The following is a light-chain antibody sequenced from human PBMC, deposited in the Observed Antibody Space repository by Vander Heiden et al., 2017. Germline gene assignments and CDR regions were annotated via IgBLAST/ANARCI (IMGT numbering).Light chain of an antibody. CDR3: QQYGSSPSLT. J-gene: IGKJ4*01. V-gene: IGKV3-20*01. Sequence: EKVLTRSPGTLSLSQGERATLSCSASQSGSSSYLAWYQQKPSQAPRLLIYGTSSRATGIPDRFSGSGSGTDSTLTISSLEPEDFAVYYCQQYGSSPSLTFGGGTKVEIK. CDR1: QSGSSSY. CDR2: GTS.